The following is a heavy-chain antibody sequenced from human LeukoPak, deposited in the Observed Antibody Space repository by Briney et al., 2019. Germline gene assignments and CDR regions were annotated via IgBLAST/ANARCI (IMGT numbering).Heavy chain of an antibody. CDR3: ARHGPSHYYDYHINV. Sequence: SETLSLTCTVSGVSISYYYWSWLRQPPGKGLEWIGYIYTGGSTKYNPSLNSRVTISVDTSKNQFSLKLTSVTAADTAVYYCARHGPSHYYDYHINVWGKGTTVTVSS. CDR2: IYTGGST. CDR1: GVSISYYY. J-gene: IGHJ6*03. V-gene: IGHV4-4*09.